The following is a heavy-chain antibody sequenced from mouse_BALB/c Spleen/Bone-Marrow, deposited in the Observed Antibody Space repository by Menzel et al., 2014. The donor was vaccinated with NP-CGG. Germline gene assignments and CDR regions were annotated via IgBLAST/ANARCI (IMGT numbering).Heavy chain of an antibody. CDR2: ISPYIGGT. CDR1: GYTFTDFN. V-gene: IGHV1S29*02. CDR3: ARGRRYDGPYFDY. D-gene: IGHD2-14*01. Sequence: EVQLQQSGPELVKPGASVKISCKASGYTFTDFNMHWVKQSHGKSLEWIGFISPYIGGTGYNQKFKSKATLTVDSSSSTAYMELRSLTSEDSAVYYCARGRRYDGPYFDYWGQGTPLTVSS. J-gene: IGHJ2*01.